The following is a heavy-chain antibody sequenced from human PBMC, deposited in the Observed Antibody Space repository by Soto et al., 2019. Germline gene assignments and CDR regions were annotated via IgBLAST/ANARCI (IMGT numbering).Heavy chain of an antibody. J-gene: IGHJ6*02. V-gene: IGHV1-46*03. D-gene: IGHD6-19*01. Sequence: ASVKVSCKASGYTFTSYYVHWVRQAPGQGLAWMGMINPSGGSTTYTQNFQGRVTMTRDTSTSIAYLQMNSLKTEDTAVYYCTRCRITVAGALYAMDVWGPGTTVTVSS. CDR2: INPSGGST. CDR1: GYTFTSYY. CDR3: TRCRITVAGALYAMDV.